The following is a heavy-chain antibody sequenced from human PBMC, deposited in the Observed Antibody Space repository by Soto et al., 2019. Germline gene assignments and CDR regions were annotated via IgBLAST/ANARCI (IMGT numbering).Heavy chain of an antibody. CDR3: ARGGSGSHYYYYYYGIDV. CDR1: GCSISSSNW. CDR2: IYHSGST. D-gene: IGHD3-10*01. J-gene: IGHJ6*02. V-gene: IGHV4-4*02. Sequence: PSETLSLTCAVSGCSISSSNWWSWVRQPPGKGLEWIGEIYHSGSTNYNPSLKSRVTVSVDKSKNQFSLKLSSVTAADTAVYYCARGGSGSHYYYYYYGIDVWGQGTTVTVSS.